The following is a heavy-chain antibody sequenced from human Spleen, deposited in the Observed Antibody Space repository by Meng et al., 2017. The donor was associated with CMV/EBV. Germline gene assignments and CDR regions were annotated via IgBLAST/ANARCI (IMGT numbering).Heavy chain of an antibody. J-gene: IGHJ4*02. D-gene: IGHD3-3*01. CDR3: ARGVGHFGVVTDY. Sequence: GGSLRLSCAASGFSFSRYSMNWVRQAPGKGLEWVSSIASSTGHIYYADSVKGRFTISRDNAKNSLYLQMNSLRVEDMGVYYCARGVGHFGVVTDYWGQGTLVTVSS. CDR1: GFSFSRYS. CDR2: IASSTGHI. V-gene: IGHV3-21*06.